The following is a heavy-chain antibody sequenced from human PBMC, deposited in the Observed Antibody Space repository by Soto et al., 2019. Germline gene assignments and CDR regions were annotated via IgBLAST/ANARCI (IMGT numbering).Heavy chain of an antibody. V-gene: IGHV4-31*03. J-gene: IGHJ3*02. CDR3: ARDLDPDWHAFDI. CDR2: IYYSGST. D-gene: IGHD3-9*01. Sequence: QVQLQESGPGLVKPSQTLSLTCTVSGGSISSGGYYWSWIRQHPGKGLEWIGYIYYSGSTYYNPSLKSRVTISVDTSKNQLSLKLSSVPAADTAVYYCARDLDPDWHAFDIWGQGTMVTVSS. CDR1: GGSISSGGYY.